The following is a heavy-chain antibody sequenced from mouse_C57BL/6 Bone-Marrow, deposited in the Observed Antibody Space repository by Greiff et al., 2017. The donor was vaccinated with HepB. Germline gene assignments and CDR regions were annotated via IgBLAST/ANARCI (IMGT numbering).Heavy chain of an antibody. CDR2: INPNNGGT. D-gene: IGHD1-1*01. CDR3: ARGVITTVQYYFDY. J-gene: IGHJ2*01. CDR1: GYTFTDYN. Sequence: EVQLVESGPELVKPGASVKMSCKASGYTFTDYNMHWVKQSHGKSLEWIGYINPNNGGTSYNQKFKGKATLTVNKSSSTAYMELRSLTSEDSAVYYCARGVITTVQYYFDYWGQGTTLTVSS. V-gene: IGHV1-22*01.